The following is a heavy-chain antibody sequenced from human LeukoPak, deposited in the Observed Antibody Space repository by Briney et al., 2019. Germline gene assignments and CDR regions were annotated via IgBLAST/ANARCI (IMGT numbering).Heavy chain of an antibody. CDR2: IFPSGGEI. J-gene: IGHJ2*01. CDR1: GFTFSTFA. D-gene: IGHD5-24*01. V-gene: IGHV3-23*01. CDR3: ARLPPGRWLRYWYFDL. Sequence: PGGSLRLSCAASGFTFSTFAMIWVRQPPGKGLEWVSSIFPSGGEIHYADSVRGRFTISRDNSKSTLSLQMNSLRDEDTAVYYCARLPPGRWLRYWYFDLWGRGTLVTVSS.